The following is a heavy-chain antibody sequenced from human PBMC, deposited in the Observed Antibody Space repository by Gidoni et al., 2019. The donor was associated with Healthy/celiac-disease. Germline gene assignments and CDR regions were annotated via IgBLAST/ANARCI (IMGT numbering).Heavy chain of an antibody. D-gene: IGHD1-1*01. CDR3: AKDGERTYNWEFQH. V-gene: IGHV3-23*01. CDR1: GFTFSSYA. J-gene: IGHJ1*01. Sequence: EVQLLESGGGLVQPGGSLRLSCAASGFTFSSYAMSWVRQAPGKGLDWVSASRGSGGSTYYADSVKGRFTISRDNSKNTLYLQMNSLRAEETAVYYCAKDGERTYNWEFQHWGQGTLVTVAS. CDR2: SRGSGGST.